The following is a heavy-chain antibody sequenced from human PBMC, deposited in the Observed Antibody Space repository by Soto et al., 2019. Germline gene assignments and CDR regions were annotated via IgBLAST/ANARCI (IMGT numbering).Heavy chain of an antibody. J-gene: IGHJ4*02. D-gene: IGHD2-15*01. CDR1: GGSISSSSYY. V-gene: IGHV4-39*01. CDR2: IYYSGST. CDR3: ARHTPAISISDH. Sequence: QLQLQESGPGLVKPSETLSLTCTVSGGSISSSSYYWGWIRQPPGKGLEWIGSIYYSGSTYYNPSIKSRVTISVDTSTNKFSLKLSSVPAADTAVYYCARHTPAISISDHWGQGTLVTVSS.